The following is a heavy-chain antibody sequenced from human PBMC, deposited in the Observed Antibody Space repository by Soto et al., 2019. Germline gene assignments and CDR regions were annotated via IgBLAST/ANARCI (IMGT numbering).Heavy chain of an antibody. CDR3: ARASDYGSGSYPFDY. J-gene: IGHJ4*02. V-gene: IGHV4-4*02. Sequence: PSETLSLTCAVSGGSISSSNWWSWVRQPPGKGLEWIGEIYHSGSTNYNPSLKSRVTISVDKSKNQFSLKLSSVTAADTAVYYCARASDYGSGSYPFDYWGQGTLVTVSS. CDR2: IYHSGST. D-gene: IGHD3-10*01. CDR1: GGSISSSNW.